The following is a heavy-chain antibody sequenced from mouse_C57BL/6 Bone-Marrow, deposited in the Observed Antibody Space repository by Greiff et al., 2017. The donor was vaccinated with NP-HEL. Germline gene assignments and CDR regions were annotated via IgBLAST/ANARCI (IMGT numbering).Heavy chain of an antibody. D-gene: IGHD4-1*01. CDR2: IRNKANGYTT. CDR1: GFTFTDYY. J-gene: IGHJ2*01. V-gene: IGHV7-3*01. Sequence: EVMLVESGGGLVQPGGSLSLSCAASGFTFTDYYMSWVRQPPGKALEWLGFIRNKANGYTTEYSASVKGRFTISRDNSQSILYLQMNALRAEDSATYYCARYGTGTGFDYWGQGTTLTVSS. CDR3: ARYGTGTGFDY.